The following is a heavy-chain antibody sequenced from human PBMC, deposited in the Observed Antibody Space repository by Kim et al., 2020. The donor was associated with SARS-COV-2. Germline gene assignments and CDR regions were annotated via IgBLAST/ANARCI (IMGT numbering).Heavy chain of an antibody. J-gene: IGHJ6*02. CDR3: AREDSGEYEDYFYGMDV. V-gene: IGHV3-48*03. D-gene: IGHD4-17*01. CDR2: ISSSGSPI. CDR1: GFSLRSYE. Sequence: RGSLRLSCVASGFSLRSYEMHWVRQVPGKGLEWVSSISSSGSPIHYADSVKGRFTLSRDSAKNSLYLQMNSVRAEDTAVYYCAREDSGEYEDYFYGMDVWGQGTTVTVSS.